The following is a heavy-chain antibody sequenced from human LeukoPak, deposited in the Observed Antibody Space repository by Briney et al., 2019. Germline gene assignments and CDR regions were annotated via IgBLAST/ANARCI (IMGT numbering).Heavy chain of an antibody. CDR1: GFTFSSYG. CDR3: AKPPNYYDSSGYYS. Sequence: GGSLRLSCAASGFTFSSYGMSWVRQAPGKGLEWVSAISGSGGSTYYADSVKGRFTISRDNSKNTLYLQMNSLRAEDTAVYYCAKPPNYYDSSGYYSWGQGTLVTVSS. CDR2: ISGSGGST. D-gene: IGHD3-22*01. V-gene: IGHV3-23*01. J-gene: IGHJ4*02.